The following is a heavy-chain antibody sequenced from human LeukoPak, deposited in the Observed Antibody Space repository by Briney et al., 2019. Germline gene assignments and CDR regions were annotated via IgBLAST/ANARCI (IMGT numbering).Heavy chain of an antibody. CDR2: ISGHNGNT. J-gene: IGHJ4*02. Sequence: ASVKVSCKASGYSFNKFGISWVRQAPGRGLEWMXXISGHNGNTDSAQKLQDRVTMTTDNSMSTGCLELRSLRSDDTAVYFCVRVGSAYGDPLEFDFWGQGTLVTVSS. CDR3: VRVGSAYGDPLEFDF. D-gene: IGHD4-17*01. V-gene: IGHV1-18*01. CDR1: GYSFNKFG.